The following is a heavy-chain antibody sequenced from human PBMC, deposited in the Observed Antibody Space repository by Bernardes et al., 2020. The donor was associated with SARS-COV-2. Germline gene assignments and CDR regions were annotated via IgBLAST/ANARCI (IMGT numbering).Heavy chain of an antibody. D-gene: IGHD3-10*01. V-gene: IGHV3-23*01. J-gene: IGHJ4*02. Sequence: GGSLRLSCAASGFIFSSYAMSWVRQAPGKGLEWVSGISSSGETTYYADSLKGRFIVSRDNSNNMLYLQLNSLRAEDTAVYYCAKSHYYNSGSFDSWGRGTRVTVSS. CDR2: ISSSGETT. CDR1: GFIFSSYA. CDR3: AKSHYYNSGSFDS.